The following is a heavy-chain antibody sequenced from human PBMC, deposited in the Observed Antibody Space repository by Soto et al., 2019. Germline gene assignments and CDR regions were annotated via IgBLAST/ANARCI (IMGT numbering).Heavy chain of an antibody. CDR3: AKRAAGRGPFGY. CDR2: IGASDGST. CDR1: GFTFSSYA. Sequence: GGSLRLSCAASGFTFSSYAMNWVRQAPGKGLEWVSAIGASDGSTSYADSVKGRFTVSRDNSQNTLYLQMNGLKADDTAVYYCAKRAAGRGPFGYWGQGILVTVSS. D-gene: IGHD6-13*01. J-gene: IGHJ4*02. V-gene: IGHV3-23*01.